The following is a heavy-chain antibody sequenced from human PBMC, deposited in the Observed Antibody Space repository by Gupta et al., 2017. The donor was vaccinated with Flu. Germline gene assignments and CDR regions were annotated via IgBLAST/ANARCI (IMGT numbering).Heavy chain of an antibody. V-gene: IGHV3-11*05. CDR3: ARDLWFGDLSYDSFDT. CDR1: GFGFSDYY. Sequence: QVQLVESGGGLVKPGGSLRLSCAASGFGFSDYYMSWIRQAPGKGLEWVSYISSSSSYTNYADSVKGRFTISRDNAKNSLYLQVNSLRAEDTAVYYCARDLWFGDLSYDSFDTWGQGTMVTVSS. D-gene: IGHD3-10*01. CDR2: ISSSSSYT. J-gene: IGHJ3*02.